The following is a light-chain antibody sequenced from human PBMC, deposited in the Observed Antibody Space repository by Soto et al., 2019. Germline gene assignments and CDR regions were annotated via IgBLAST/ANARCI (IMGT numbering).Light chain of an antibody. J-gene: IGLJ3*02. V-gene: IGLV2-23*02. CDR1: SSDVGTYNL. CDR2: EVN. CDR3: CTYIGNDAGV. Sequence: QSVLTQPASVSGSPGQSITISCTGTSSDVGTYNLVSWYQQHPGTVPKLLIYEVNNRPSGVSNRFSGSKSGNTASLTISGLLAADEADYYCCTYIGNDAGVFGGGTKVTVL.